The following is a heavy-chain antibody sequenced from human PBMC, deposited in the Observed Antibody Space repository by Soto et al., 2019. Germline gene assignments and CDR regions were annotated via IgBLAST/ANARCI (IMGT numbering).Heavy chain of an antibody. CDR2: INAGNGNT. CDR1: GYTFTSYG. D-gene: IGHD1-26*01. Sequence: ASVNASCKASGYTFTSYGMHWLRQAPGQRLEWMGWINAGNGNTKYSQKFQGRVTITRDTSASTAYMELSSLRSEDTAVYYCAREGPGYSGSAPLPDHYWGQGTLVTVSS. V-gene: IGHV1-3*01. CDR3: AREGPGYSGSAPLPDHY. J-gene: IGHJ4*02.